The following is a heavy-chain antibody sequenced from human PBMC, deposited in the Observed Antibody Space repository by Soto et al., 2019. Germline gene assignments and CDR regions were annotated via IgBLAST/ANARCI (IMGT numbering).Heavy chain of an antibody. CDR2: IYYSGST. CDR3: ARTYYDFWSGYYRASEGENWFDP. J-gene: IGHJ5*02. CDR1: GGSISSSSYY. V-gene: IGHV4-39*01. Sequence: QLQLQESGPGLVKPSETLSLTCTVSGGSISSSSYYWGWIRQPPGKGLEWIGSIYYSGSTYYNPSLKGRVTISVDTSKNQFGLKLSSVTAADTAVYYCARTYYDFWSGYYRASEGENWFDPWGQGTLVTVSS. D-gene: IGHD3-3*01.